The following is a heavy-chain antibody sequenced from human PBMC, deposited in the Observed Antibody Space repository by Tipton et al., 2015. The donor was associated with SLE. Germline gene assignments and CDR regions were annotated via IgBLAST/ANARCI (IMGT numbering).Heavy chain of an antibody. Sequence: GLVKPSETLSLTCTVSGGSISRSSYSWGWIRQPPGKGLEWIGNIFYSGSTSTYYSPPLRSRVTISVDTSKNQFSLKLSSVTAADTAVYYCARVGRHDLFDYWGQGTLVTVSS. J-gene: IGHJ4*02. V-gene: IGHV4-39*07. CDR1: GGSISRSSYS. CDR3: ARVGRHDLFDY. D-gene: IGHD1-1*01. CDR2: IFYSGSTST.